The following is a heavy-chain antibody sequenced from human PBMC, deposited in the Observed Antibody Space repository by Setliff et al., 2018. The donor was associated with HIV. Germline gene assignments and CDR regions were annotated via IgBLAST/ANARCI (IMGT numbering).Heavy chain of an antibody. Sequence: PGGSLRLSCAASGFTFSNAWMSWVRQAPGKGLEWVGRIKSKTDGGTTDYAAPVKGRFIISRDNAKNSLYLQMNSLRAEDTALYYCARDEGISGYYYDSAEYFQHWGQGTRVTVSS. CDR1: GFTFSNAW. J-gene: IGHJ1*01. V-gene: IGHV3-15*05. D-gene: IGHD3-22*01. CDR2: IKSKTDGGTT. CDR3: ARDEGISGYYYDSAEYFQH.